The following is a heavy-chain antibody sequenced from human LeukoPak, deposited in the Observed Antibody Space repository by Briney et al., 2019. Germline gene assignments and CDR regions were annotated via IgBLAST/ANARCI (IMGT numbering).Heavy chain of an antibody. CDR2: INHSGST. Sequence: SETLSLTCAVYGGSFSGYYWSWIRQPPGKGLEWIGEINHSGSTNYNPSLKSRVTISVDTSENQFSLKLSSVTAADTAVYYCARDGSSEIYAFDFWGQGTMVTVSS. CDR1: GGSFSGYY. D-gene: IGHD1-26*01. J-gene: IGHJ3*01. CDR3: ARDGSSEIYAFDF. V-gene: IGHV4-34*01.